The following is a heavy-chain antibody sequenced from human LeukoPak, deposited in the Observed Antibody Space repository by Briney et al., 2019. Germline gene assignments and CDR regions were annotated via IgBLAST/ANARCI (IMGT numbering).Heavy chain of an antibody. J-gene: IGHJ4*02. CDR3: ARAAYCGGDCYLFDY. Sequence: KPSETLSLTCTVSGGSISSSSYHWGWIRQPPGKGLEWIGSIYYSGSTYYNSSLKSRVTISVDTSKNQFSLKLSSLTAADTAVYYCARAAYCGGDCYLFDYWGQGTLVTVFS. CDR2: IYYSGST. CDR1: GGSISSSSYH. V-gene: IGHV4-39*01. D-gene: IGHD2-21*02.